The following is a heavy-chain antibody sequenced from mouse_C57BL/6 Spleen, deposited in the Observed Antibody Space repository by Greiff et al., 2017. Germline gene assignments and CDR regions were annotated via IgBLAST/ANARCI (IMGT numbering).Heavy chain of an antibody. J-gene: IGHJ4*01. Sequence: DVHLVESGGGLVKPGGSLKLSCAASGFTFSDYGMHWVRQAPEKGLEWVAYISSGSSTIYYADTVKGRFTISRDNAKNTLFLQMTSLRSEDTAMYYCASGRFHYYAMDYWGQGTSVTVSS. CDR2: ISSGSSTI. CDR3: ASGRFHYYAMDY. D-gene: IGHD1-1*01. CDR1: GFTFSDYG. V-gene: IGHV5-17*01.